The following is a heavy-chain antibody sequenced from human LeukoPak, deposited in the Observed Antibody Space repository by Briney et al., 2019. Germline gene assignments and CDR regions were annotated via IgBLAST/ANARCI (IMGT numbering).Heavy chain of an antibody. CDR3: ARGSGMDHKYYFDY. D-gene: IGHD2-2*03. Sequence: SQTLSLTCTVSGGSISSGSYYWSWIRQPAGKGLEWIGRIYTSGSTNYNPSLKSRVTISVDTSKNQFSLKLSSVTAADTAVYDCARGSGMDHKYYFDYWGQGTLVTVSS. CDR1: GGSISSGSYY. V-gene: IGHV4-61*02. CDR2: IYTSGST. J-gene: IGHJ4*02.